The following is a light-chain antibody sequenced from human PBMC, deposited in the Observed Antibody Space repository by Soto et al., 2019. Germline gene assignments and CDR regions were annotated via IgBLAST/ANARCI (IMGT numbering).Light chain of an antibody. V-gene: IGKV3-15*01. J-gene: IGKJ4*01. CDR1: QGLGTN. CDR3: QQYNHWPLS. Sequence: TVMTQSPATLSVSPGARAPLSCRASQGLGTNLAWYQQRPGQAPRLLIYAASTRATGVPARFSGSGSETEFTLTITTLQSEDFAVYYCQQYNHWPLSFGVGTKVDIK. CDR2: AAS.